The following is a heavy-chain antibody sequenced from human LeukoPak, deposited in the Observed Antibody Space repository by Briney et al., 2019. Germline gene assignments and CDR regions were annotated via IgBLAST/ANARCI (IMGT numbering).Heavy chain of an antibody. V-gene: IGHV3-23*01. D-gene: IGHD2-15*01. J-gene: IGHJ1*01. CDR3: AKAPCSGGSCNLFQH. CDR2: ITGSTYSS. Sequence: GGSLRLSCAASGFIFSSYGMSWVRQAPGEGLEWISGITGSTYSSYYADSVRGRFTISRDNSKNTLYLQMNSLRAEDTAVYYCAKAPCSGGSCNLFQHWGQGTLVTVSS. CDR1: GFIFSSYG.